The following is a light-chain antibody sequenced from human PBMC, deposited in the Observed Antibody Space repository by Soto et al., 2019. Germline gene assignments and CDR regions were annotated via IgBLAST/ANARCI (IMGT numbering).Light chain of an antibody. Sequence: DIQMTQSPSSLSASVGDRVTITCRASQGIRNYLAWYQQQPGKQPKLLIYSASILQSGVPSRFSGSGSGTEFTFNISSLQSEDFATYYCQQYNSAPWTFGPGTKVAVK. CDR3: QQYNSAPWT. J-gene: IGKJ1*01. CDR2: SAS. V-gene: IGKV1-27*01. CDR1: QGIRNY.